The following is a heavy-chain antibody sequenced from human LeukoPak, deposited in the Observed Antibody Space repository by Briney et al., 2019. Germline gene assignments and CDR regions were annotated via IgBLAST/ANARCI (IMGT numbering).Heavy chain of an antibody. CDR1: GGSISSYF. CDR3: AGDYYGSGSQDI. Sequence: SETLSLTCTVSGGSISSYFWSWIRQPPGKGLEWIGYMYYSGSTKYNPSLKSRVTISVNTSKNQFSLKMSSVTAADTAIYYCAGDYYGSGSQDIWGQGTLVTVSS. D-gene: IGHD3-10*01. J-gene: IGHJ4*02. CDR2: MYYSGST. V-gene: IGHV4-59*01.